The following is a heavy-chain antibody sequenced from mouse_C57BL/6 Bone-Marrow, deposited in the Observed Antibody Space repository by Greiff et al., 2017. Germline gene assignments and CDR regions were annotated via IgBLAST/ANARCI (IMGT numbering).Heavy chain of an antibody. CDR1: GYTFTSYW. CDR3: ARCPRIYYDYEAWFAY. CDR2: INPSNGGT. D-gene: IGHD2-4*01. J-gene: IGHJ3*01. V-gene: IGHV1-53*01. Sequence: QVQLQQPGTELVKPGASVKLSCKASGYTFTSYWMHWVKQRPGQGLEWIGNINPSNGGTNYNEKFKSKATLTVDKSSSTAYMQLSSLTSEDSAVYYCARCPRIYYDYEAWFAYWGQGTLVTVSA.